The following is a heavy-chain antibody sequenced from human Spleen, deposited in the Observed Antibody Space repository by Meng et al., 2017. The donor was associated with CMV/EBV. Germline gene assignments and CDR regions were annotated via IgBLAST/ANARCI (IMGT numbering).Heavy chain of an antibody. CDR2: SNSDGSGI. CDR1: YW. V-gene: IGHV3-74*01. D-gene: IGHD3-3*01. J-gene: IGHJ4*02. CDR3: ARDAEYYDFWSHYANSGNALDY. Sequence: YWMHWVRQAPGKGLVWVSRSNSDGSGISYADSVKGRFTISRDNAKNTLYLQMNSLRADDTAIYYCARDAEYYDFWSHYANSGNALDYWGQGALVTVSS.